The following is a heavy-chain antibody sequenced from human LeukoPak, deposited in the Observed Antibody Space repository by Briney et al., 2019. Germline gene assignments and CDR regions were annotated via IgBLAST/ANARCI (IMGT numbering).Heavy chain of an antibody. CDR2: IIPIFGTA. V-gene: IGHV1-69*13. CDR3: ATRTALGATYYFDY. Sequence: LVKVSCKASGGTFSSYAISWVRQAPGQGLEWMGGIIPIFGTANYAQKFQGRVTITADESTSTAYMELSSLRSEDTAVYYCATRTALGATYYFDYWGQGTLVTVSS. D-gene: IGHD1-26*01. CDR1: GGTFSSYA. J-gene: IGHJ4*02.